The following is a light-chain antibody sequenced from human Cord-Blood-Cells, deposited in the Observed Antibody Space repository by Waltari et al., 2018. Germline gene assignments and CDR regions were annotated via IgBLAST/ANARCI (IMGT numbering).Light chain of an antibody. V-gene: IGLV2-23*01. CDR1: SRDVGSYNL. CDR2: EGS. J-gene: IGLJ1*01. Sequence: ALTQPTSVSGSPGQSITISCTGTSRDVGSYNLVSWYQQHPGKAPKLMIYEGSKRPSGVSNRFPGSKSGNTASLTTPGLQAEDEADYYCCSYAGSSTYVFGTGTKVTVL. CDR3: CSYAGSSTYV.